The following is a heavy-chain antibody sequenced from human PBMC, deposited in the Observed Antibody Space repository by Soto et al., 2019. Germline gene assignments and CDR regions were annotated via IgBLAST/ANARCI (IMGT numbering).Heavy chain of an antibody. J-gene: IGHJ4*02. Sequence: GASVKVSCKASGGTFSSYAISWVRQAPGQGLEWMGGIIPIFGTANYAQKFQGRVTITADESTSTAYMELNSLRAEDTAVYYCAKDPHSSGYYSPYFDYWGQGTLVTVSS. CDR3: AKDPHSSGYYSPYFDY. CDR1: GGTFSSYA. CDR2: IIPIFGTA. D-gene: IGHD3-22*01. V-gene: IGHV1-69*13.